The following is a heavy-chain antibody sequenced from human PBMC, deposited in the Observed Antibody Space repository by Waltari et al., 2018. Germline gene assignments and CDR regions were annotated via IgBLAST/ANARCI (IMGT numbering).Heavy chain of an antibody. D-gene: IGHD1-26*01. Sequence: EVQLVESGGGLVQPGGSLRLFCAASGFPFKTYEMNWVRQAPGKGLEWVSYISSGASTIYYADSVKGRFTISRDNAKNSVYLQMNSLRAEDTAIYYCARGEGGANEYWGQGTLVTVSS. CDR3: ARGEGGANEY. CDR2: ISSGASTI. V-gene: IGHV3-48*03. J-gene: IGHJ4*02. CDR1: GFPFKTYE.